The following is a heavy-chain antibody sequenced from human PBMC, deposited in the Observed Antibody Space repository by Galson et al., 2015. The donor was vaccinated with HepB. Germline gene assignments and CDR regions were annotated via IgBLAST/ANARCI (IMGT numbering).Heavy chain of an antibody. D-gene: IGHD6-19*01. J-gene: IGHJ4*02. Sequence: SLRLSCAASGFTFRDYWMNWVRLAPGKGLEWVANIRKDGSEKHYVDSVKGRFTISRDNAKNSLFLQMNSLRADDTAVYYCARASVADKTLDYWGQGTLVTVSS. CDR2: IRKDGSEK. V-gene: IGHV3-7*04. CDR1: GFTFRDYW. CDR3: ARASVADKTLDY.